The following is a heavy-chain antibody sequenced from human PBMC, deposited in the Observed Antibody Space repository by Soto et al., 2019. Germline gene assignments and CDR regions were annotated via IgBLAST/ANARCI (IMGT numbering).Heavy chain of an antibody. Sequence: ASVKVSCKASGYTFTSYYMHWVRQAPGQGLEWMGIINPSGGSTSYAQKFQGRVTMTRDTSTSTVYKELSSLRSEDTAVYYCARTWYCTNGVCPFDYWGQGTLVTVSS. J-gene: IGHJ4*02. CDR1: GYTFTSYY. D-gene: IGHD2-8*01. V-gene: IGHV1-46*01. CDR2: INPSGGST. CDR3: ARTWYCTNGVCPFDY.